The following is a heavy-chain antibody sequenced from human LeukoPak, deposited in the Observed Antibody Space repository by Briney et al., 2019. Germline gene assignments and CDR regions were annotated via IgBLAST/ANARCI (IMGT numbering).Heavy chain of an antibody. CDR2: IKQDGSEK. J-gene: IGHJ4*02. V-gene: IGHV3-7*01. Sequence: GGSLRLSCAASGSTFSSYWMSWVRQAPGKGLEWVANIKQDGSEKYYVDSVKGRFTISRDNAKNSLYLQMNSLRAEDTAVYYCASRRFLEWLSSPVDYWGQGTLVTVSS. CDR3: ASRRFLEWLSSPVDY. D-gene: IGHD3-3*01. CDR1: GSTFSSYW.